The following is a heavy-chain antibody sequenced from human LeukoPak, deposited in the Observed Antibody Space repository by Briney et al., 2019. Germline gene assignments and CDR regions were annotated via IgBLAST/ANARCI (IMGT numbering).Heavy chain of an antibody. D-gene: IGHD3-9*01. V-gene: IGHV5-51*01. J-gene: IGHJ4*02. Sequence: GESLRISCKGSGYSFTKYWVGWVRQMPGKGLEWMGIIYPGDSDTRYSPSFQGQVTISADKSISTAYLQWSSLKASDTAMYYCASWTYDILTGYSDYWGQGTLVTVSS. CDR1: GYSFTKYW. CDR3: ASWTYDILTGYSDY. CDR2: IYPGDSDT.